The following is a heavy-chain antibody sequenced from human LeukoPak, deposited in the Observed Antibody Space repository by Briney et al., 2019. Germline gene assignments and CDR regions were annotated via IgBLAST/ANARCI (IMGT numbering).Heavy chain of an antibody. CDR1: GFTFSSYG. J-gene: IGHJ4*02. CDR2: IYTDGRT. D-gene: IGHD4-23*01. Sequence: PGGSLRLSCAASGFTFSSYGMHWVRQAPGKGLEWVSVIYTDGRTYYTDPVKSRFTISRDSSTNTLYLQMNSLRAEDTAVYYCARDRPYGGKGDFDYWGQGTLVTVSS. V-gene: IGHV3-66*01. CDR3: ARDRPYGGKGDFDY.